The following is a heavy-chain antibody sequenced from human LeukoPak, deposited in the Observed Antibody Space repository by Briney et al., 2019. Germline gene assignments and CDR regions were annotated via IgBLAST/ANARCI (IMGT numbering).Heavy chain of an antibody. J-gene: IGHJ4*02. Sequence: GGSLRLSCAASGFTFSSYSMNWVRQAPGKGLEWVSSISSSSGYIYYADSVKGRFTISRDNAKNSLYLQMNSLRAEDTAVYYCAAGYSGGWYGDYWGQGTLVTVSS. CDR2: ISSSSGYI. CDR1: GFTFSSYS. D-gene: IGHD6-19*01. V-gene: IGHV3-21*01. CDR3: AAGYSGGWYGDY.